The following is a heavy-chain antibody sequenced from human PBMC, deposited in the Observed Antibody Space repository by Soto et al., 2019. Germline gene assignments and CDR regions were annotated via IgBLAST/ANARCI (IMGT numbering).Heavy chain of an antibody. Sequence: QVQLVQSGEEVKQPGASVKVSCKASGSTITAYGISWVRQAPGQGLEWMALISSHNGNTYYAQNLQGRVTITTDTSTSTAYMEMRSLRSADTAVYYCASSSIAAAGTFDYWGQGDLVNVSS. CDR2: ISSHNGNT. CDR3: ASSSIAAAGTFDY. J-gene: IGHJ4*02. CDR1: GSTITAYG. V-gene: IGHV1-18*01. D-gene: IGHD6-13*01.